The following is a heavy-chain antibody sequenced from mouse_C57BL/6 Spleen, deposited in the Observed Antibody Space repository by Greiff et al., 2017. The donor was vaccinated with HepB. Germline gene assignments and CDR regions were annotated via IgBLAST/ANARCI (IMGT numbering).Heavy chain of an antibody. J-gene: IGHJ4*01. V-gene: IGHV3-6*01. CDR2: ISYDGSN. CDR1: GYSITSGYY. D-gene: IGHD2-1*01. Sequence: EVQLVESGPGLVKPSQSLSLTCSVTGYSITSGYYWNWIRQFPGNKLEWMGYISYDGSNNYNPSLKNRISITRDTSKNQFFLKLNSVTTEDTATYYCARVKVYYGNYYAMDYWGQGTSVTVSS. CDR3: ARVKVYYGNYYAMDY.